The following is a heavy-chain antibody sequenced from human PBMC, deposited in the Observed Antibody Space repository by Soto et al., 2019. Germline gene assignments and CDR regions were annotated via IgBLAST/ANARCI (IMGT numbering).Heavy chain of an antibody. CDR2: INAGNGNT. CDR3: ARGVENIVVVLDVFGYYGMDV. J-gene: IGHJ6*02. Sequence: ASVKVSCKASGYSFTSYVIYWVRQAPGQRLEWMGWINAGNGNTKYSQKFQGRVTITSDTSASTAYMELSSLRSEDTAVYFCARGVENIVVVLDVFGYYGMDVWGQGTTVTVS. CDR1: GYSFTSYV. V-gene: IGHV1-3*01. D-gene: IGHD2-2*01.